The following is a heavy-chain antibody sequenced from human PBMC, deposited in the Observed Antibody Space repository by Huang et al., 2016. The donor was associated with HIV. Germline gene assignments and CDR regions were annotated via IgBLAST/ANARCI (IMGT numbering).Heavy chain of an antibody. J-gene: IGHJ4*02. D-gene: IGHD1-1*01. V-gene: IGHV3-9*01. CDR2: IAGDSDRV. CDR3: AHLPEPSSPWTDY. CDR1: GFTFDGFS. Sequence: EVHLVESGGGLVQPGRSLRPSCGASGFTFDGFSLHWVRQSLGEGLEDVAGIAGDSDRVFYAASVKGRFTISRDNAKNSLYLQMNSLRVEDTALYYCAHLPEPSSPWTDYWGQGTLVTVSS.